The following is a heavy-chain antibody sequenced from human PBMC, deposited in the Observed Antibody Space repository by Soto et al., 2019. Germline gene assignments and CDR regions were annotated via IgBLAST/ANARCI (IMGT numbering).Heavy chain of an antibody. Sequence: QLQLQESGPGLVKPSETLSLTCTVSGGSISSSSYYWGWIRQPPGKGLEWIGKIYYSGSTYYNPSLKSRVTISVDTSKNQFSLRLTSVTAADTAVYYCERNYGDYFNYWGQGALVTISS. CDR3: ERNYGDYFNY. V-gene: IGHV4-39*01. D-gene: IGHD4-17*01. CDR2: IYYSGST. J-gene: IGHJ4*02. CDR1: GGSISSSSYY.